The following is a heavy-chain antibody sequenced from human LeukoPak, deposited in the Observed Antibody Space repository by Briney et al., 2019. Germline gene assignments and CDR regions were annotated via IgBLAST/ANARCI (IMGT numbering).Heavy chain of an antibody. CDR2: IYDSGST. J-gene: IGHJ4*02. D-gene: IGHD3-22*01. CDR3: ARQSISGSSLSYFDY. Sequence: PSETLSLTCTVSGGSINAYYWSWIRQPPGKGLEWIGNIYDSGSTNYNPSLKSRLTISVDTSKNQCSLKLSSVTAADTAVYYCARQSISGSSLSYFDYWGQGTLVNVSS. CDR1: GGSINAYY. V-gene: IGHV4-59*01.